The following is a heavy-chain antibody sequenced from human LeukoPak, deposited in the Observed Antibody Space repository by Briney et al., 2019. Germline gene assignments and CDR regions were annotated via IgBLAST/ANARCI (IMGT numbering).Heavy chain of an antibody. V-gene: IGHV3-7*01. CDR2: IKQDGSEK. Sequence: GKGQEWVANIKQDGSEKYYVDSVNGRFTISRDNAKNSLYLQMNSLRAEDTAVYYCARDSGGYWGQGTLVTVSS. J-gene: IGHJ4*02. CDR3: ARDSGGY. D-gene: IGHD3-10*01.